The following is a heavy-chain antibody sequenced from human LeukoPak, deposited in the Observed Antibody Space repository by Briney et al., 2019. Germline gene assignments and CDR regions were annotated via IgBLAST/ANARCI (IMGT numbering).Heavy chain of an antibody. V-gene: IGHV1-24*01. J-gene: IGHJ3*02. CDR1: GHTLSEYS. Sequence: GASVKVSCKVSGHTLSEYSMHWVRQAPGKGLEWMGGFDPEDGETMYAQKFQGRVTMNEDTSANTAYMELSRLRTEDTAVYYCTMGDGFDMWGQGTLVTVSS. CDR3: TMGDGFDM. CDR2: FDPEDGET.